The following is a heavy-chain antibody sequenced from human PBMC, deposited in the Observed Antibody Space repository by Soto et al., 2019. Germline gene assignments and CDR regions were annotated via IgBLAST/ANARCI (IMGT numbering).Heavy chain of an antibody. CDR3: ANLAKNYYHYMDV. D-gene: IGHD1-26*01. Sequence: QVQLVESGGGLVKPGGSLRLSCAASGFSFSDYYMSWIRQAPGKGLEWVSLISTSSSSTDYADSVKGRFTISRDNAKNSLSLQMNSLRAEDTAVYYCANLAKNYYHYMDVWGKGTTVTVSS. CDR1: GFSFSDYY. CDR2: ISTSSSST. V-gene: IGHV3-11*01. J-gene: IGHJ6*03.